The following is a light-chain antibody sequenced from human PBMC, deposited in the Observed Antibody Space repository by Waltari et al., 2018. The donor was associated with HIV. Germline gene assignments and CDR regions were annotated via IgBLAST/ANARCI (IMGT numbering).Light chain of an antibody. Sequence: EIVLTQSPGTLALSLGKRATLSCRASQSVSSTYLAWYQQKPGQPPRHLIYGASTRATGIPDRFSGSGSGTDFTLTISRVEPEDSAVYYCQQYRRSPLTFGGGTKVEIK. CDR3: QQYRRSPLT. V-gene: IGKV3-20*01. CDR2: GAS. J-gene: IGKJ4*01. CDR1: QSVSSTY.